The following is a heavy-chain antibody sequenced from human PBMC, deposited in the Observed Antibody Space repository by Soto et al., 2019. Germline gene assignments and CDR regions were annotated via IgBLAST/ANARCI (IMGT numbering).Heavy chain of an antibody. D-gene: IGHD3-22*01. CDR1: GFTFSSYA. CDR3: ASLYYYDSSGPWSYGMDV. V-gene: IGHV3-23*01. Sequence: PGGSLRLSCAASGFTFSSYAMSLVRQAPGKGLEWVSAISGSGGSTYYADSVKGRFTISRDNSKNTLYLQMNSLRAEDTAVYYYASLYYYDSSGPWSYGMDVWGQGTTVTVSS. CDR2: ISGSGGST. J-gene: IGHJ6*02.